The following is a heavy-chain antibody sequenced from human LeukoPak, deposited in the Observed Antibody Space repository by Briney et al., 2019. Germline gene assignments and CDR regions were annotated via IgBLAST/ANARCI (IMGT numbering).Heavy chain of an antibody. Sequence: GASVKVSCKASGGTFSSYAISWVRQAPGQGLEWMGGIIPIFGTANYAQKFQGRVTITADKSTSTAYMELSSLRSEDTAVYYCARAPVPAAPRGWFDPWGQGTLVTVSS. CDR1: GGTFSSYA. V-gene: IGHV1-69*06. CDR2: IIPIFGTA. J-gene: IGHJ5*02. CDR3: ARAPVPAAPRGWFDP. D-gene: IGHD2-2*01.